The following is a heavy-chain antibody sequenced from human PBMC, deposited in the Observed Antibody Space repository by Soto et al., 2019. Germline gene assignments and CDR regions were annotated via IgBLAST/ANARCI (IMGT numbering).Heavy chain of an antibody. V-gene: IGHV1-18*01. CDR3: ARAGFGNLVYYFDY. CDR2: ISAYNGNT. J-gene: IGHJ4*02. CDR1: GYTFTNYA. D-gene: IGHD2-8*01. Sequence: ASVKVSCKASGYTFTNYAISWVRQAPGQGLEWMGWISAYNGNTNYAQKLQGRVTMTTGTSTSSASMELRSLRSDDTAVYYCARAGFGNLVYYFDYWGRGTRVTASS.